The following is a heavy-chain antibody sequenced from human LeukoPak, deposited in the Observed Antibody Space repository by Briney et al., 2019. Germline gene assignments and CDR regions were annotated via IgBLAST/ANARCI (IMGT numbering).Heavy chain of an antibody. CDR2: IYPSPSDT. J-gene: IGHJ6*01. Sequence: GEPLKISCKGSGYSFTSYWSGWVRRIPGKGLRWMGIIYPSPSDTRYSPCFQGQVTISDDKSLSTAYLQWSSLKPSDTRMYYCARHSISSRRDYYYGIDVWGQGTTVTVSS. V-gene: IGHV5-51*01. CDR1: GYSFTSYW. D-gene: IGHD2-2*01. CDR3: ARHSISSRRDYYYGIDV.